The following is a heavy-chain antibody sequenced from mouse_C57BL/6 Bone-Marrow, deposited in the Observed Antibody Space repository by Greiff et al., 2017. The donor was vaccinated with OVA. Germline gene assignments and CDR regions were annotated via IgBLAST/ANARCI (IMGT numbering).Heavy chain of an antibody. Sequence: QVQLQQPGTELVKPGASVKLSCKASGYPFTSYWMHWVKQRPGQGLEWIGNINPSNGGTNYNEQFKSKATMTGDKSSSTAYMQLSSRTAEDSAVNYCARPDPVDAMDDWGQGTSVTVSS. CDR3: ARPDPVDAMDD. V-gene: IGHV1-53*01. CDR2: INPSNGGT. J-gene: IGHJ4*01. CDR1: GYPFTSYW.